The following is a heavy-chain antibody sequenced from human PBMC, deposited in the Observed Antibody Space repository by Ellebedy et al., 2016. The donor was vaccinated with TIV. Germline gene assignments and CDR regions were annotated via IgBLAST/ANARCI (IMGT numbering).Heavy chain of an antibody. D-gene: IGHD2-2*01. V-gene: IGHV3-11*01. J-gene: IGHJ5*02. CDR3: ARDARFIDQQHNWFDP. CDR2: ISNSGSTI. Sequence: GGSLRLSCAASGFTFSDYYMIWIRQAPGKRLEWVSYISNSGSTIYYADSVNGRFTISRDNAKNSLSLLMNSLRAEDTAVYYCARDARFIDQQHNWFDPWGQGTLVTVSS. CDR1: GFTFSDYY.